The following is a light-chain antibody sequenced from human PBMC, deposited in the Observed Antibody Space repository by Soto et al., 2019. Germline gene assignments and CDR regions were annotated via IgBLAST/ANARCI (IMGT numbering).Light chain of an antibody. V-gene: IGKV3-15*01. CDR2: GAS. CDR3: QQYNNWLIT. Sequence: EIVMTPSPATLSVSPGERAALSCRASQSVRRNLAWYQQKPGQAPRLLIFGASTRATGIPARFSGSGSGTEFTLTISSLQSEDFAVYYCQQYNNWLITFGQGTRLEIK. CDR1: QSVRRN. J-gene: IGKJ5*01.